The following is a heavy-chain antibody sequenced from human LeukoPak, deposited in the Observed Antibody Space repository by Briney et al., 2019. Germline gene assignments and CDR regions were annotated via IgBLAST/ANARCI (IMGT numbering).Heavy chain of an antibody. D-gene: IGHD4-23*01. CDR2: IIPMFGTA. V-gene: IGHV1-69*13. Sequence: GASVKLSCKASGGTFSSYAISWVRQAPGQGLEWMGGIIPMFGTAKYAQKFQGRGTITADESTRTAYMELSSLRSEDTAVYFCAKATVVRLSDYYYYAMDAWGQGTTVTVSS. J-gene: IGHJ6*02. CDR1: GGTFSSYA. CDR3: AKATVVRLSDYYYYAMDA.